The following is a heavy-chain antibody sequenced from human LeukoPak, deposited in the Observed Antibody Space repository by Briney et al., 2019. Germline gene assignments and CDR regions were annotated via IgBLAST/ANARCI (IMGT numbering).Heavy chain of an antibody. V-gene: IGHV4-4*08. CDR2: VYFSGST. CDR3: ARMHSSREYYSDY. CDR1: GGSINPYY. J-gene: IGHJ4*02. Sequence: PSETLSLTCTVSGGSINPYYWSWIREPPGRGLEWIGYVYFSGSTNYNPSLKSRVTIPVDTSKNQFSLKMGSVTAADTAVYYCARMHSSREYYSDYWGQGTLVTVSS. D-gene: IGHD6-19*01.